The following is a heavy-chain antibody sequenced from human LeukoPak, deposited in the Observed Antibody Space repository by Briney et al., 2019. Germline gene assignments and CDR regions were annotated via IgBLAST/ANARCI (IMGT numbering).Heavy chain of an antibody. CDR1: GFTFSDYY. J-gene: IGHJ3*02. D-gene: IGHD2-2*02. V-gene: IGHV3-11*04. CDR2: ISSSGSTI. Sequence: PGGSLRLSCAASGFTFSDYYMSWIRQAPGKGLEWVSYISSSGSTIYYADSVKGRFTISRDNAKNSLYLQMNSLRAEDTAVYYCARPGTGYCSSAACYTGAFDIWGQGTMVTVCS. CDR3: ARPGTGYCSSAACYTGAFDI.